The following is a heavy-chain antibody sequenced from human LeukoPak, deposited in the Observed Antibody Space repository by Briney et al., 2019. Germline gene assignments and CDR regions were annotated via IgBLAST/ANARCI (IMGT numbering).Heavy chain of an antibody. D-gene: IGHD2-2*01. CDR1: GFSFNNAW. Sequence: GGSLRLSCAASGFSFNNAWMTWVRQAPGKGLEWVGRIKSKIDGGTIDYAAPVKGRFTISRDDSKHTLYIQMNSLKIEDTAAYHCTTDVGGYCSSSSCSSGAFDLWGRGTTVTVSS. CDR2: IKSKIDGGTI. CDR3: TTDVGGYCSSSSCSSGAFDL. V-gene: IGHV3-15*01. J-gene: IGHJ3*01.